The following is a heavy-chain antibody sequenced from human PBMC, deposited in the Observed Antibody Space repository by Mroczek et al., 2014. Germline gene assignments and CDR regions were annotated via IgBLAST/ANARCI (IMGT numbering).Heavy chain of an antibody. CDR1: GYTFTGYY. CDR3: ARLEYCSSTSCLEGAFDI. CDR2: INPNSGGT. V-gene: IGHV1-2*02. J-gene: IGHJ3*02. Sequence: QVQLVESGAEVKKPGASVKVSCKASGYTFTGYYMHWVRQAPGQGLEWMGWINPNSGGTNYAQKFQGRVTMTRDTSISTAYMELSRLRSDDTAVYYCARLEYCSSTSCLEGAFDIWGQGTMVTVSS. D-gene: IGHD2-2*01.